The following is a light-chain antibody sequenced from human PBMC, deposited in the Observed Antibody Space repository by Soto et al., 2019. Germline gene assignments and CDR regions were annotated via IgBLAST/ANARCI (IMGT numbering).Light chain of an antibody. CDR2: DAS. J-gene: IGKJ2*01. CDR1: QSVSSY. V-gene: IGKV3-11*01. CDR3: QQRANWPHT. Sequence: EIVSTQSPATLSLSPGERATFSCRASQSVSSYLAWYQQKPGQAPRLLIYDASKRATGIPARFSGSGSGTDFTLTISSLEPEDSAVYYCQQRANWPHTFGQGTKLEIK.